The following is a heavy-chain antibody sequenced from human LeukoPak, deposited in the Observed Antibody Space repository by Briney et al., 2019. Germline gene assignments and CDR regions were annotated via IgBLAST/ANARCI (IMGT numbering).Heavy chain of an antibody. CDR3: ARHYVFVYGGSSFDY. V-gene: IGHV4-59*08. D-gene: IGHD2-8*01. CDR1: GGSISSYY. J-gene: IGHJ4*02. CDR2: IYYSGST. Sequence: SETLPLTCTVSGGSISSYYWSWIRQPPGKGLEWIGYIYYSGSTYYNPSLKSRVTISVDTSKNQFSLKLSSVTAADTAVYYCARHYVFVYGGSSFDYWGQGTLVTVSS.